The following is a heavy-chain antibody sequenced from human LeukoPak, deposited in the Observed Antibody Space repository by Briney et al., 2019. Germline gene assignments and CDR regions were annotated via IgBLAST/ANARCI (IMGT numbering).Heavy chain of an antibody. D-gene: IGHD3-10*01. J-gene: IGHJ6*02. CDR2: IWYDGSNK. Sequence: GGSLRLSCAASGFTFSSYAMSWVRQAPGKGLEWVAVIWYDGSNKYYADSVKGRFTISRDNSKNTLYLQMNSLRAEDTAVYYCARGLLWFGEPYGMDVWGQGTTVTVSS. CDR3: ARGLLWFGEPYGMDV. CDR1: GFTFSSYA. V-gene: IGHV3-33*08.